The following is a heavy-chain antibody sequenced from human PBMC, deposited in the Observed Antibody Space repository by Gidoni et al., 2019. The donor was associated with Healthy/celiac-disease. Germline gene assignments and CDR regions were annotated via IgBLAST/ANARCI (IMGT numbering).Heavy chain of an antibody. CDR1: GFTLEDYA. D-gene: IGHD5-18*01. Sequence: EVQLVESGGGWVQPGRSLRLPCAACGFTLEDYARHWVRQAPGKGREWVSGISWTSGSIGYAYSVKGRFTISRDNAKNSLYLQMNSLRAEDTALYYCAKDMQGADTPPTYYYGMDVWGQGTTVTVSS. CDR3: AKDMQGADTPPTYYYGMDV. J-gene: IGHJ6*02. CDR2: ISWTSGSI. V-gene: IGHV3-9*01.